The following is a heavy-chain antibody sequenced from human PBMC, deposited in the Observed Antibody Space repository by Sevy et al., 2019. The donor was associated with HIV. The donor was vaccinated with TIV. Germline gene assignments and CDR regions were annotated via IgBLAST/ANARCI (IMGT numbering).Heavy chain of an antibody. CDR2: IYYSGYT. Sequence: SETLSLTCTVSGGSISSYYWSWIRQPPGKGLEWIGYIYYSGYTDYNPSLKSRVSISIDASQTTFSLKLSSVTAADTAVYFCARDNRPFYYGSGSYRYDYGMDVWGQGTTVTVSS. D-gene: IGHD3-10*01. CDR1: GGSISSYY. V-gene: IGHV4-59*01. CDR3: ARDNRPFYYGSGSYRYDYGMDV. J-gene: IGHJ6*02.